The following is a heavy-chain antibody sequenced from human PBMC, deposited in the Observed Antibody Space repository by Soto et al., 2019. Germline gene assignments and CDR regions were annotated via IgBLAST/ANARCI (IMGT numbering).Heavy chain of an antibody. CDR2: ISTTSSSI. CDR1: GFTFSSYS. J-gene: IGHJ4*02. V-gene: IGHV3-48*02. D-gene: IGHD3-3*01. Sequence: PGGSLRLSCAVSGFTFSSYSMNWVRQAPGKGLEWISYISTTSSSIYYADSVKGRFTISRDNAKNSLFLQMNSLRDEDTAVYYCARKGVAFDYWGQGALVTVSS. CDR3: ARKGVAFDY.